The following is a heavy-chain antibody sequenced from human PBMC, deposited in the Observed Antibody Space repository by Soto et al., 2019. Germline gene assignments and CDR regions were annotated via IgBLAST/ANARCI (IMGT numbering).Heavy chain of an antibody. Sequence: GGSLRLSCAASGFTFSSYVMSWVRQAPGKGLEWVSSISGSGGSTYYADSVKGRFTISRDNSKNTLYLQMNSLRAEDTAVYYCAKENGYSSSWFEFDYWGQGTLVTVSS. V-gene: IGHV3-23*01. CDR1: GFTFSSYV. CDR2: ISGSGGST. J-gene: IGHJ4*02. CDR3: AKENGYSSSWFEFDY. D-gene: IGHD6-13*01.